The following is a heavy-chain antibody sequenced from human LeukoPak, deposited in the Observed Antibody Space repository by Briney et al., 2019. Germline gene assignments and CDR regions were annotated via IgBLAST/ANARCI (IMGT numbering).Heavy chain of an antibody. D-gene: IGHD3-10*01. CDR2: IYYSGST. J-gene: IGHJ4*02. CDR3: ARARGVRGVIEYYLDY. Sequence: SQTLSLTCTVSGGSISSGGYYWSWIRQHPGKGLEWIGYIYYSGSTYYNPSLKSRVTISVDTSKNQFSLKLSSVTAADTAVYYCARARGVRGVIEYYLDYWGQGTLVTVSS. V-gene: IGHV4-31*03. CDR1: GGSISSGGYY.